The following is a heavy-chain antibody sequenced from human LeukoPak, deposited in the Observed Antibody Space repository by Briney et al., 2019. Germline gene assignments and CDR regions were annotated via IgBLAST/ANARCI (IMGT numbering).Heavy chain of an antibody. J-gene: IGHJ5*02. V-gene: IGHV3-74*01. D-gene: IGHD3-22*01. CDR2: INSDGINT. CDR3: ARDLGQYYDTSDNWFDP. Sequence: GGSLRLSCAASGFTFSSYWMSWVRQAPGKGLVWVSRINSDGINTSYADSVNGRFTISRDNAKNTLNLQMNSLRAEDTAVYYCARDLGQYYDTSDNWFDPWGQGTLVTVSS. CDR1: GFTFSSYW.